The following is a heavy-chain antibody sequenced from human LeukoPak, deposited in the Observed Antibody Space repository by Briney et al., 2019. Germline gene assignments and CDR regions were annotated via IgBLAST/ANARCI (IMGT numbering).Heavy chain of an antibody. D-gene: IGHD2-15*01. Sequence: GGSLRLSCAASRFTFSSYWLSWVSQAPGKGLEWVANIKQAGSEKYYVDSVKGRFTISRDNAKNSLYLQMNSLRAEDTAVYYCARGRRMARYCSGGSCYFDYWGQGSLVTVSS. CDR3: ARGRRMARYCSGGSCYFDY. V-gene: IGHV3-7*03. CDR2: IKQAGSEK. CDR1: RFTFSSYW. J-gene: IGHJ4*02.